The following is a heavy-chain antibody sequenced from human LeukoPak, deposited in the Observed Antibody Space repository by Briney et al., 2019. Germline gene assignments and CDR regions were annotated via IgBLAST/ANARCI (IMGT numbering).Heavy chain of an antibody. V-gene: IGHV3-53*01. CDR3: AKADRGYGDDYYFDY. D-gene: IGHD4-17*01. J-gene: IGHJ4*02. Sequence: GGSLRLSCAASGFIISSNYMTWVRQAPGKGLEWVSVIYSGGSTSYADSVKGRFTISRDNSKNTLYLQMNSLRAEDTAVYYCAKADRGYGDDYYFDYWGQGTLVTVSS. CDR2: IYSGGST. CDR1: GFIISSNY.